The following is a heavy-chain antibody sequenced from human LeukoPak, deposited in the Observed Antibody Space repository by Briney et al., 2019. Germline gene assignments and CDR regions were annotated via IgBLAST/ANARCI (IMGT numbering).Heavy chain of an antibody. CDR2: ISGSGGST. Sequence: GGSLRLSCAASGFTFSSYAMSWVRQAPGKGLEWVSAISGSGGSTYYADSVKGRFTISRDNSKNTLYLQMNGLRAEDTAVYYCAKVSVITMIVVVITSTGLDYWGQGTLVTVSS. D-gene: IGHD3-22*01. CDR1: GFTFSSYA. J-gene: IGHJ4*02. CDR3: AKVSVITMIVVVITSTGLDY. V-gene: IGHV3-23*01.